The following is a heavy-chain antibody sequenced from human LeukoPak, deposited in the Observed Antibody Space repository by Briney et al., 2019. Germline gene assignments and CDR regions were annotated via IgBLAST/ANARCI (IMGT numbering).Heavy chain of an antibody. Sequence: ASVKVSCKASGYTFTGYYMHWVRQAPGQGLEWMGWINPNSGGTNFAQKFQGRVTMTRDTSISTAYMELSRLRSDDTAVYYCARPDSSGWTTGYWGQGTLVTVSS. CDR1: GYTFTGYY. D-gene: IGHD6-19*01. J-gene: IGHJ4*02. CDR2: INPNSGGT. CDR3: ARPDSSGWTTGY. V-gene: IGHV1-2*02.